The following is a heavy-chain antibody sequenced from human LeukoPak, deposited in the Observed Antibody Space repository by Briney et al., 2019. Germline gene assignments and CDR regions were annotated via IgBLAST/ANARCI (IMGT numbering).Heavy chain of an antibody. J-gene: IGHJ5*02. Sequence: PSETLSRTCTVSGGSISSYYWSWIRQPPGKGLEWIGYIYYSGSTNYNPSLKSRVTISVDTSKNQFSLKLSSVTAADTAVYYCARVRGYKIKGSWFDPWGQGTLVTVSS. CDR3: ARVRGYKIKGSWFDP. V-gene: IGHV4-59*01. CDR1: GGSISSYY. CDR2: IYYSGST. D-gene: IGHD5-24*01.